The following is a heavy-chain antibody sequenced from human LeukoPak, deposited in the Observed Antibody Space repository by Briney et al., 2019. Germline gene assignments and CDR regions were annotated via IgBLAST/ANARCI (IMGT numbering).Heavy chain of an antibody. Sequence: GGSLRLSWVASGFTFSDYYMSWIRQAPGKGLEWVSSISSSSTYIYHADSVKGRFTVSRDNAKNALFLQMNSLRAEDTAVYYCARERLVVVGDAYYYYGMDVWGQGTTVTVSS. CDR2: ISSSSTYI. CDR3: ARERLVVVGDAYYYYGMDV. D-gene: IGHD2-15*01. V-gene: IGHV3-11*06. CDR1: GFTFSDYY. J-gene: IGHJ6*02.